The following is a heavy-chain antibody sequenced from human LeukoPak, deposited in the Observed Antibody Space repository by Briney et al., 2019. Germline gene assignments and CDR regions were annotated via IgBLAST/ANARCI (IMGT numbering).Heavy chain of an antibody. CDR2: IYTSGST. CDR1: GGSISSYY. CDR3: AREDFRAAAPDL. Sequence: SETLSLTCTVSGGSISSYYWSWIRQPAGKGLEWIGRIYTSGSTNYNPSLKSRVTMSVDTSKNQFSLKLSSVTAADSAVYYCAREDFRAAAPDLWGRGTLVTVSS. D-gene: IGHD6-13*01. J-gene: IGHJ2*01. V-gene: IGHV4-4*07.